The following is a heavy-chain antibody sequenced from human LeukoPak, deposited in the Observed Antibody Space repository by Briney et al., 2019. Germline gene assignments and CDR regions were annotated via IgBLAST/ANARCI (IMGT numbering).Heavy chain of an antibody. J-gene: IGHJ5*02. CDR3: ARVVAATLSIRNNWFDP. CDR2: IYTSGST. CDR1: GGSISSYY. D-gene: IGHD2-15*01. Sequence: SETPSLTCTVSGGSISSYYWSWIRQPPGKGLEWIGYIYTSGSTNYNPSLKSRVTISVDTSKNQFSLKLSSVTAADTAVYYCARVVAATLSIRNNWFDPWGQGTLVTVSS. V-gene: IGHV4-4*09.